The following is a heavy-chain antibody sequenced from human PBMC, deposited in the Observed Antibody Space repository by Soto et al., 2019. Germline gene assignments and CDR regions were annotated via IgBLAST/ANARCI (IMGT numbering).Heavy chain of an antibody. D-gene: IGHD2-15*01. CDR3: ARVTLYCSGGTCYRNKGWFDP. V-gene: IGHV4-59*01. CDR2: IYYSGST. J-gene: IGHJ5*02. CDR1: GGSICSYD. Sequence: SETLSLTCTVSGGSICSYDWGWIRQPPGKGLEWIGYIYYSGSTNYNPSLKSRVTISVDTSKNQFSLKLSSMTAADTAVYYCARVTLYCSGGTCYRNKGWFDPWGQGTPVTVSS.